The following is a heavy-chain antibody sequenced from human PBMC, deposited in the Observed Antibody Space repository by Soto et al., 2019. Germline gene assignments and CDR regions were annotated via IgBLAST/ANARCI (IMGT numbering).Heavy chain of an antibody. CDR1: GGSISSGDYY. V-gene: IGHV4-30-4*01. J-gene: IGHJ5*02. CDR3: ARAVTIFGVVPTHNWFDP. CDR2: IYYSGST. D-gene: IGHD3-3*01. Sequence: TLSLTCTVSGGSISSGDYYWSWIRQPPGKGLEWIGYIYYSGSTYYNPSLKSRVTISVDTSKNQFSLKLSSVTAADTAVYYCARAVTIFGVVPTHNWFDPWGQGTLVTVSS.